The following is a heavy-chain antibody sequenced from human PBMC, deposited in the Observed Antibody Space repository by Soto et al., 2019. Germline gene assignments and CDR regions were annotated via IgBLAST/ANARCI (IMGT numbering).Heavy chain of an antibody. J-gene: IGHJ4*02. CDR2: FSASAGST. D-gene: IGHD6-19*01. CDR1: GFTFSNYA. Sequence: EVQLLESGGGLVQPGESLRLSCVASGFTFSNYAMSWVRQAPGKGLEWVSSFSASAGSTYYADSVKGRFTISRDNSKNTLYLQMNSLRVEDTALYYCAKAGQWLADFDYWGQGNLVTVSS. V-gene: IGHV3-23*01. CDR3: AKAGQWLADFDY.